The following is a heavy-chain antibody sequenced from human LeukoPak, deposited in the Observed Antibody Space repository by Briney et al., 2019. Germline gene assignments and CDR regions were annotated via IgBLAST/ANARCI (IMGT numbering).Heavy chain of an antibody. CDR2: ISGNGGST. V-gene: IGHV3-23*01. CDR3: AKGSSDWSGPTGVFDY. Sequence: PGGSLRLSCAASGFTFSSYAMSWVRQAPGKGPEWVSAISGNGGSTYHADSVKGRFTISRDNSKNTLYLQMNSLRVEDTAVYYCAKGSSDWSGPTGVFDYWGQGTLVTGSS. CDR1: GFTFSSYA. J-gene: IGHJ4*02. D-gene: IGHD6-19*01.